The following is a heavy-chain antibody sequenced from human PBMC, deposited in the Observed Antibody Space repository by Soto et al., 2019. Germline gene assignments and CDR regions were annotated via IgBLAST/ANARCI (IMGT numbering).Heavy chain of an antibody. CDR3: ARGLGSDNNGHFPAAFDI. V-gene: IGHV4-31*02. J-gene: IGHJ3*02. CDR2: IVNTVTI. D-gene: IGHD3-22*01. CDR1: GASLNSGEYY. Sequence: QVQLQESGPGLAKPSQTVSLTCTVSGASLNSGEYYWTWIRQVPGKDLEWIGPIVNTVTIFSTPSLRSRVRMSIDTSDNHFSLNLESVTAADTAVSYCARGLGSDNNGHFPAAFDIWGHGTLVTVSA.